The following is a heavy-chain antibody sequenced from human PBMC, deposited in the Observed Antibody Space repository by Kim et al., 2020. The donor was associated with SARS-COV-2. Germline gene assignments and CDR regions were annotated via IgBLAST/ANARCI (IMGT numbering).Heavy chain of an antibody. D-gene: IGHD3-22*01. J-gene: IGHJ2*01. CDR2: VFDSGST. Sequence: SETLSLTCTVSGGSISYYYWTWIRQPPGKGLEWIGYVFDSGSTNYNPSLKSRVTISLGTSKKQFSLQLTSVTAADTAVYYCARGRYYYDGSGNPRFWYFDLWGRGTLATSSS. CDR1: GGSISYYY. CDR3: ARGRYYYDGSGNPRFWYFDL. V-gene: IGHV4-59*01.